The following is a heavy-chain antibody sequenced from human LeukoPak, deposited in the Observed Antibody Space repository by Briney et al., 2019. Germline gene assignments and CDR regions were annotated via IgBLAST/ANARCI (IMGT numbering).Heavy chain of an antibody. CDR1: GGTFSSYA. D-gene: IGHD3-3*01. V-gene: IGHV1-69*04. J-gene: IGHJ4*02. Sequence: GASVKVSCKASGGTFSSYAISWVRQAPGQGLEWMGRIIPILGIANYAQKFQGRVTITADKSTSTAYMELSSLRSEDTAVYYCARAYDFWSGYTNWGQGTLVTVSS. CDR2: IIPILGIA. CDR3: ARAYDFWSGYTN.